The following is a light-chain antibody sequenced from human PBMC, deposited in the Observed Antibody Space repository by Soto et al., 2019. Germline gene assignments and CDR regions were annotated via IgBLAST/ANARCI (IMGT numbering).Light chain of an antibody. CDR2: GNS. CDR3: QSYDSSLSGYV. V-gene: IGLV1-40*01. CDR1: SSNIGAGYD. J-gene: IGLJ1*01. Sequence: QSVLTQPPSVSGAPGQRVTISCTGSSSNIGAGYDVHWYQQLPGTAPKLLIYGNSNRPSGVPDRFSGSKSGTSASLAITGLQAEEEAEYYCQSYDSSLSGYVFGTGTKLTVL.